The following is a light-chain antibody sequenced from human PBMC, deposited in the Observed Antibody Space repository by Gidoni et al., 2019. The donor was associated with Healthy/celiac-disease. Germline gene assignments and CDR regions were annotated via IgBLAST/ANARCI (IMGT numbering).Light chain of an antibody. CDR2: AAS. V-gene: IGKV1-39*01. CDR1: QTISSY. Sequence: DIQITQSASSLSASVGDRVTNTCRASQTISSYLNWYQQKPGKAPKLLIYAASSLQSEVPSRFSGSGAGTDFTLIISSLQPADFATYYCQQSYSTPRTFXQXTKVEIK. CDR3: QQSYSTPRT. J-gene: IGKJ1*01.